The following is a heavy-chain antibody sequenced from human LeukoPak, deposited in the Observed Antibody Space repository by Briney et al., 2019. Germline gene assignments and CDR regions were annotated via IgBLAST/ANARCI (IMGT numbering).Heavy chain of an antibody. CDR1: GFTLSSYG. CDR2: ISYGGTNQ. V-gene: IGHV3-30*18. J-gene: IGHJ4*02. Sequence: GGSLRLSCAASGFTLSSYGMHWVRQAPGKGLEWAAVISYGGTNQYYADSVKGRFTVSRDNSKNALYLQMNSLRAEDTAVYHCAKEDYDGSGSYLGYWGQGTLVTVSS. D-gene: IGHD3-10*01. CDR3: AKEDYDGSGSYLGY.